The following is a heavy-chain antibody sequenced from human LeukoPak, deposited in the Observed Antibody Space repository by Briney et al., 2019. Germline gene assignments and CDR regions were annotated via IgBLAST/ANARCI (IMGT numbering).Heavy chain of an antibody. D-gene: IGHD6-19*01. Sequence: SETLSLTCAVYGGSFSGYYWSWIRQPPGKGLEWVGEINHSGSTNYNPSLKSRVTISVDTSKNQFSLKLSSVTAADTAVYYCASGGGSSGWYSRYFDYWGQGTLVTASS. CDR2: INHSGST. CDR3: ASGGGSSGWYSRYFDY. CDR1: GGSFSGYY. V-gene: IGHV4-34*01. J-gene: IGHJ4*02.